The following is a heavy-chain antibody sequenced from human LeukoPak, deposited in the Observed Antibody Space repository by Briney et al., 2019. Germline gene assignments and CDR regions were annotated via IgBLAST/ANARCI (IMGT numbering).Heavy chain of an antibody. CDR2: ISYDGSIK. D-gene: IGHD1-7*01. V-gene: IGHV3-30-3*01. Sequence: PGRSLRLSCAASGFTFSSYAMHWVRQAPGKGLEWVAVISYDGSIKSYTDSAKGQFTISRDNPKNTLYLQLNGLRVEDTAVYHCARGRAGNYHDYWGQGTLVTVTS. J-gene: IGHJ4*02. CDR1: GFTFSSYA. CDR3: ARGRAGNYHDY.